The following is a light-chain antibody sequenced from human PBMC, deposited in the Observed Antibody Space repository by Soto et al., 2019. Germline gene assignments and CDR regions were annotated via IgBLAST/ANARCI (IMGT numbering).Light chain of an antibody. V-gene: IGKV3-11*01. Sequence: EIVLTQSPATLSLSPGERATLSCRASQSVSSYLAWYQQKPGQAPRLLIYDASNRATGIPARFSGSGSGTDFTLTISSLEPEYFAVYYCQKRSNMPMTFGQGTRLEIK. CDR3: QKRSNMPMT. J-gene: IGKJ5*01. CDR1: QSVSSY. CDR2: DAS.